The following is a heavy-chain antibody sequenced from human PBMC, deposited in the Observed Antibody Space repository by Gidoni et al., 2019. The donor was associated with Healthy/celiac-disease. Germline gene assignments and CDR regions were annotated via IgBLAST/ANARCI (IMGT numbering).Heavy chain of an antibody. D-gene: IGHD6-13*01. CDR3: ATARYSSSWSKPLFDY. CDR1: GYTLPVLS. J-gene: IGHJ4*02. V-gene: IGHV1-24*01. Sequence: VQLVQSGAEVKKPGASVKVSCKDSGYTLPVLSMHWVRQAPGKGLEWMGGFDPEDSETIYAQKFQGRVTMTEDTSTDTAYMELSSLRSEDTAVYYCATARYSSSWSKPLFDYWGQGTLVTVSS. CDR2: FDPEDSET.